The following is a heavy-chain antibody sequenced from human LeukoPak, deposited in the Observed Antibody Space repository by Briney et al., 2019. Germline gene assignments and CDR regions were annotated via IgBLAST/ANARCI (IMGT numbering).Heavy chain of an antibody. Sequence: SETLSLTCAVYGGSFSGYYCSWIRQPPGKGLEWIGEINHSGSTNYNPSLKSRVTISVDTSKNQFSLKLSSVTAADTAVYYCASRWKYQLLFYYYGMDVWGQGTTVTVSS. V-gene: IGHV4-34*01. J-gene: IGHJ6*02. CDR1: GGSFSGYY. CDR3: ASRWKYQLLFYYYGMDV. CDR2: INHSGST. D-gene: IGHD2-2*01.